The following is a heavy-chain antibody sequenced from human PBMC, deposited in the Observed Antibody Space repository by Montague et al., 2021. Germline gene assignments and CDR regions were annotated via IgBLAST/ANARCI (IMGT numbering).Heavy chain of an antibody. Sequence: SETLSLTCTVSGGSISSSPFYWGWIRQSPGEGLEWIGSNYYGGNTYYNPSLKSRVPLSIDTSKNQFSLKMNSVTAADTAVYYCARAGPRTYGGDSLDYWGQGALVTVSS. D-gene: IGHD3-10*01. CDR2: NYYGGNT. CDR1: GGSISSSPFY. CDR3: ARAGPRTYGGDSLDY. V-gene: IGHV4-39*01. J-gene: IGHJ4*02.